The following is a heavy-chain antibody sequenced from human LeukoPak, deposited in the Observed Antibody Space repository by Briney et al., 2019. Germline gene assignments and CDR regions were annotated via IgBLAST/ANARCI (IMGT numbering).Heavy chain of an antibody. CDR3: ARRTAKGSYYDTHHFEY. J-gene: IGHJ4*02. CDR2: IYYSGST. Sequence: SETLSHTCTVSGGSISSYYWSWIRQPPGKGPEWIGYIYYSGSTNYNPSLKSRVTISVDTSKNQFSLKLSSVTAADTAVYYCARRTAKGSYYDTHHFEYWGEGTLDTVSS. V-gene: IGHV4-59*08. CDR1: GGSISSYY. D-gene: IGHD3-22*01.